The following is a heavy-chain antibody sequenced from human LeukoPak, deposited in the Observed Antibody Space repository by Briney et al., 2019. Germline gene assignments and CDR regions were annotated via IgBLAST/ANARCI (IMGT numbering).Heavy chain of an antibody. CDR3: ARGGHSSGWYFLHY. CDR1: GYSFTGYY. D-gene: IGHD6-19*01. V-gene: IGHV1-2*02. CDR2: INPNSGGT. J-gene: IGHJ4*02. Sequence: APVKVSCKASGYSFTGYYMHWVRQAPGQGLEWMGWINPNSGGTNYAQKFQGRVTMTRDTSISTAYMELSRLRSDDTAVYYCARGGHSSGWYFLHYWGQGTLVTVSS.